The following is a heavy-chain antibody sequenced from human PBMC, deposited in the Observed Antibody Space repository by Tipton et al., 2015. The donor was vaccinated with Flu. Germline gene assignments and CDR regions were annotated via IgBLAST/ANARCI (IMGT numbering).Heavy chain of an antibody. Sequence: SLRLSCAASGFTLSNAWMSWVRQRPGKGLEWVGLIRSKSDGGTTDYTAPVKGRFTISRDDSRNTLYLQMDRLKTEDTAVYYCLTSGTSHWGQGTLVTVSS. CDR1: GFTLSNAW. V-gene: IGHV3-15*01. CDR2: IRSKSDGGTT. D-gene: IGHD3-10*01. CDR3: LTSGTSH. J-gene: IGHJ4*02.